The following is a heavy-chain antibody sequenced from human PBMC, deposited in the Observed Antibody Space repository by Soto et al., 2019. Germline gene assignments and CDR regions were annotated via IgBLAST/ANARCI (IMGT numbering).Heavy chain of an antibody. J-gene: IGHJ5*02. Sequence: SDPLSLICTVSRDSVCSHSWSRNRQPPGKGLEWIGNIHYNGNTKYSPSLKSRVTMSVDTSKNHFSLKLISVTTADTAVYYCTGAYYDIAGYILDPWGQG. CDR1: RDSVCSHS. V-gene: IGHV4-59*02. CDR3: TGAYYDIAGYILDP. CDR2: IHYNGNT. D-gene: IGHD3-22*01.